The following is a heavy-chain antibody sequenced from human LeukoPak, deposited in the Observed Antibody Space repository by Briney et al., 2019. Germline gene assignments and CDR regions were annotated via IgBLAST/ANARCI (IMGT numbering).Heavy chain of an antibody. CDR2: ISSGGNT. V-gene: IGHV3-53*01. CDR1: GLTVSSNY. J-gene: IGHJ4*02. D-gene: IGHD5-18*01. CDR3: AKGGYSYGYFDY. Sequence: GGSLRLSCAASGLTVSSNYMSWVRQAPGKGLEWVSVISSGGNTYFADSVMGRFTISRDNSENTLYLQMNSMRAEDSAVYYCAKGGYSYGYFDYWGQGILATVSS.